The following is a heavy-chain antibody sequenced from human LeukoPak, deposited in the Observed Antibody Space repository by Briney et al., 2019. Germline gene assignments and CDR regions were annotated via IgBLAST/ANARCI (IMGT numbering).Heavy chain of an antibody. CDR1: GGTFSSYA. Sequence: ASVKVSCKASGGTFSSYAIIWVRQAPGQGLEWMGRIIPILGIANYAQKFQGRVTITADKSTSTAYMELSSLRSEDTAVYYCARGRGYSGYDSVWFDPWGQGTLVTVSS. CDR2: IIPILGIA. J-gene: IGHJ5*02. CDR3: ARGRGYSGYDSVWFDP. V-gene: IGHV1-69*04. D-gene: IGHD5-12*01.